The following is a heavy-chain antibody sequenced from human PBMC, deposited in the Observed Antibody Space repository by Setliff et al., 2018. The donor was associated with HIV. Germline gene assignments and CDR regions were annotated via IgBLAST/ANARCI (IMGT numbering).Heavy chain of an antibody. CDR3: VRVRVGGSLYFDF. Sequence: GASVKVSCKASGYNFSTYALHWVRQAPGQRLEWLGWMNAASGKTKYSEEFQSRISFTRDTSAKTAYLELTKLTSEDMAIYYCVRVRVGGSLYFDFWGQGTPVTSPQ. CDR1: GYNFSTYA. D-gene: IGHD1-26*01. V-gene: IGHV1-3*03. CDR2: MNAASGKT. J-gene: IGHJ4*02.